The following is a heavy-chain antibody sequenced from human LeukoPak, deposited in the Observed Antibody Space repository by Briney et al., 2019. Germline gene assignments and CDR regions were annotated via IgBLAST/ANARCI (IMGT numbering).Heavy chain of an antibody. V-gene: IGHV4-59*08. CDR3: ASSFSYRSGGSCYYAFDI. J-gene: IGHJ3*02. Sequence: SETLSLTCTVSGGSISSYYWGWIRQPPGKGLEWIGYIYYSGSTNYNPSLKSRVTISVDTSKNQFSLKLSSVTAADTAVYYCASSFSYRSGGSCYYAFDIWGQGTMVTVSS. CDR1: GGSISSYY. CDR2: IYYSGST. D-gene: IGHD2-15*01.